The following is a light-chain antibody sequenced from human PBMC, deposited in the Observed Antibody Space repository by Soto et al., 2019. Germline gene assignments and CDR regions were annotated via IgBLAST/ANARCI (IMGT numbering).Light chain of an antibody. J-gene: IGLJ3*02. CDR2: DVS. CDR3: SSYTSSSRWV. Sequence: QSALTQPASVSGSPGQSITISCTGTSSDVGGYKYVSWYQQHPGKAPKLMIYDVSNRPSGVSNRFSGSKSGNTASLTISGLQAEDEADYHCSSYTSSSRWVFGGGTSSPS. CDR1: SSDVGGYKY. V-gene: IGLV2-14*01.